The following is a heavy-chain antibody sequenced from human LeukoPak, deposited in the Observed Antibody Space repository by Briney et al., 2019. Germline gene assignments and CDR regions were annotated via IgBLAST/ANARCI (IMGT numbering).Heavy chain of an antibody. J-gene: IGHJ4*02. Sequence: TYYADSVKGRFTISRDNSKNTLYLQMNSLRAEDTAVYYCAKDLQAGVRGVISHFDYWGQGTLVTVSS. V-gene: IGHV3-23*01. D-gene: IGHD3-10*01. CDR2: T. CDR3: AKDLQAGVRGVISHFDY.